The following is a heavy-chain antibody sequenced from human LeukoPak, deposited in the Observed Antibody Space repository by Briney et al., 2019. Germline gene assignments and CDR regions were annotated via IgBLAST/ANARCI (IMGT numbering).Heavy chain of an antibody. Sequence: PSETLSLTCTVSGGSIRSTSYYWGWIRQPPGKGLEWLGSVHYSGSTYDNPSLKSRVTISVDTSKNQFSLNLISVTAADTAVYYCARELGATKGWMWVFDYWGQGTLVTVSS. J-gene: IGHJ4*02. D-gene: IGHD1-26*01. CDR1: GGSIRSTSYY. CDR3: ARELGATKGWMWVFDY. V-gene: IGHV4-39*02. CDR2: VHYSGST.